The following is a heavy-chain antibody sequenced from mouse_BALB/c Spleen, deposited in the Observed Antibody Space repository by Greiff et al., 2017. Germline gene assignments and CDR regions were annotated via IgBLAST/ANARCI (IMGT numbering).Heavy chain of an antibody. D-gene: IGHD1-1*02. J-gene: IGHJ2*01. CDR1: GFTFSSYG. V-gene: IGHV5-6*01. CDR2: ISSGGSYT. CDR3: ARRWDYFDY. Sequence: EVLLVESGGDLVKPGGSLKLSCAASGFTFSSYGMSWVRQTPDKRLEWVATISSGGSYTYYPDSVKGRFTISRDNAKNTLYLQMSSLKSEDTAMYYCARRWDYFDYWGQGTTLTVSA.